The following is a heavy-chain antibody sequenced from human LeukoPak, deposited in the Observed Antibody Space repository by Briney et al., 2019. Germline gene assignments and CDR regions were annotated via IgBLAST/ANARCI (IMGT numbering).Heavy chain of an antibody. D-gene: IGHD3-22*01. J-gene: IGHJ3*02. CDR3: AKDLEYYDSSGPDAFDI. Sequence: GGSLRLSCAASGFTFSSYAKSWVRQAPGKGLEWVSAISGSGGSTYYADSVKGRFTISRDNSKNTLYLQMNSLRAEDTAVYYCAKDLEYYDSSGPDAFDIWGQGTMVTVSS. CDR1: GFTFSSYA. CDR2: ISGSGGST. V-gene: IGHV3-23*01.